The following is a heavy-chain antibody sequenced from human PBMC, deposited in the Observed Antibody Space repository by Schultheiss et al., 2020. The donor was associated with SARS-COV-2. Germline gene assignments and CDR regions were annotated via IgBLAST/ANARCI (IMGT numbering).Heavy chain of an antibody. V-gene: IGHV1-69*13. CDR2: IIPIFGTA. Sequence: SVKVSCKASGGTFSSYAISWVRQAPGQGLEWMGGIIPIFGTANYAQKFQGRVTITADESTSTAYMELSRLRSDDTAVYFCARGGLVFIVASIEGNGMDVWGQGTTVTVSS. CDR1: GGTFSSYA. J-gene: IGHJ6*02. D-gene: IGHD5-12*01. CDR3: ARGGLVFIVASIEGNGMDV.